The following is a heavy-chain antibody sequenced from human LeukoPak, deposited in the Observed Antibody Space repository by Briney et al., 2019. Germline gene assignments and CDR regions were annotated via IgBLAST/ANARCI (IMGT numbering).Heavy chain of an antibody. D-gene: IGHD2-15*01. V-gene: IGHV5-51*01. CDR3: ARQEYCSGGSCYTWFDP. J-gene: IGHJ5*02. CDR1: GYMFTKYW. Sequence: GESLKISCQGSGYMFTKYWIGWVRQMPGKGLEWMGIIYPGDSDTRYTPSFQGQVTISVDKSINTAYLQWSGLKASDTAMYYCARQEYCSGGSCYTWFDPWGQGTLVIVSS. CDR2: IYPGDSDT.